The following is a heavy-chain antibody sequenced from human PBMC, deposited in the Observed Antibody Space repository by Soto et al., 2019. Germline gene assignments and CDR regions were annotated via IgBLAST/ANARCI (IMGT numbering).Heavy chain of an antibody. V-gene: IGHV4-30-4*01. CDR1: GGSISSGDYY. J-gene: IGHJ4*02. Sequence: QVQLQESGPGLVKPSQTLSLTCTVSGGSISSGDYYWSWIRQPPGKGLEWIGYIYYSGSTYYNPSLKSRVTISVDTSKNQFSLQLSSVTAADTAVYYGARAWNYGDYTPDYWGQGTLVTVSS. D-gene: IGHD4-17*01. CDR3: ARAWNYGDYTPDY. CDR2: IYYSGST.